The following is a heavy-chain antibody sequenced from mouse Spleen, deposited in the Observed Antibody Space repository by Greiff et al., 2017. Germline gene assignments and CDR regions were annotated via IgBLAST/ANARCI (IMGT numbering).Heavy chain of an antibody. Sequence: VQLKESGPGLVQPSQSLSITCTVSGFSLTSYGVHWVRQSPGKGLEWLGVIWSGGSTDYNAAFISRLSISKDNSKSQVFFKMNSLQADDTAIYYCASPYYRYEGSAMDYWGQGTSVTVSS. CDR1: GFSLTSYG. CDR2: IWSGGST. J-gene: IGHJ4*01. D-gene: IGHD2-14*01. V-gene: IGHV2-2*01. CDR3: ASPYYRYEGSAMDY.